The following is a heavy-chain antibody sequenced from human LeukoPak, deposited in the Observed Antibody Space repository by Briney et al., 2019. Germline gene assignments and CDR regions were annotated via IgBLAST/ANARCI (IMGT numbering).Heavy chain of an antibody. J-gene: IGHJ6*03. CDR3: AREGGSPPGYYYYYRDV. Sequence: GGSLRLSCAASGFAFSSYGMHWVRQAPGKGLEWVAFIRYDGSNKYYADSVKGRFTISRDNSKNTLYLQMNSLRAEDTAVYYCAREGGSPPGYYYYYRDVWGKGTTVTVS. V-gene: IGHV3-30*02. CDR1: GFAFSSYG. CDR2: IRYDGSNK.